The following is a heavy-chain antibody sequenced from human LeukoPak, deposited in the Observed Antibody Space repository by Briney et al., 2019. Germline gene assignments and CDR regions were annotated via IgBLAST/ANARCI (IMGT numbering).Heavy chain of an antibody. D-gene: IGHD1-26*01. Sequence: SETLSLTCAVYGGPFSGYYWSWIRQPPGKGLEWIGEINHSGSTNYNPSLKSRVTISLETPKDQFYLKLSSVTAADTAVYYCARSSGAYRFFDYGGQGPLAPVS. V-gene: IGHV4-34*01. CDR2: INHSGST. J-gene: IGHJ4*02. CDR3: ARSSGAYRFFDY. CDR1: GGPFSGYY.